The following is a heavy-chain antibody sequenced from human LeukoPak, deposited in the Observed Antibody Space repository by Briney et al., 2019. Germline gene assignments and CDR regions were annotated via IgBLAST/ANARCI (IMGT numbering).Heavy chain of an antibody. CDR1: GGTFSSYA. D-gene: IGHD2-8*01. CDR2: IIPIFGTA. J-gene: IGHJ5*02. Sequence: SEKVSCKASGGTFSSYAISWVRQAPGQGLEWMGGIIPIFGTANYAQKFQGRVTITTDESTSTAYMELSSLRSEDTAVYYCASVLMVYNNWFDPWGQGTLVTVSS. V-gene: IGHV1-69*05. CDR3: ASVLMVYNNWFDP.